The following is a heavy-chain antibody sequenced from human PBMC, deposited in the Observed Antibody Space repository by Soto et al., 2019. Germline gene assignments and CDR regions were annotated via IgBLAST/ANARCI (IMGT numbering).Heavy chain of an antibody. Sequence: PSETLSLTFSVSGGSISGGGYYCSWIRQHPGKGLEWIGYIYYSGSTYYNPSLKSRVTISVDTSKNQFSLKLSSVTDAATAVYYCARGDYGEYSRVDYWGQGTLVTVSA. CDR2: IYYSGST. D-gene: IGHD4-17*01. CDR3: ARGDYGEYSRVDY. J-gene: IGHJ4*02. V-gene: IGHV4-31*03. CDR1: GGSISGGGYY.